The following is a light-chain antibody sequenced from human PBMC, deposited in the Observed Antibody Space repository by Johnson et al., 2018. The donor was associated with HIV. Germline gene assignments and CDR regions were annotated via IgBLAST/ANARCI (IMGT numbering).Light chain of an antibody. CDR1: SSNIGNNY. J-gene: IGLJ1*01. CDR3: GAWDSSLSASHV. V-gene: IGLV1-51*01. CDR2: DNN. Sequence: QSVLTQPPSVSAAPGQKVTISCSGSSSNIGNNYVSWYQQLPGTAPKLLIYDNNKRPSGIPDRFSGSKSATSATLAITGLQTGDEADYYCGAWDSSLSASHVFVPRTKVTVL.